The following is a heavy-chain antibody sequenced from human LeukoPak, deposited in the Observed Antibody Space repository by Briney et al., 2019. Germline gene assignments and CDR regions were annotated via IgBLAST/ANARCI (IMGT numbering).Heavy chain of an antibody. V-gene: IGHV3-15*01. J-gene: IGHJ4*02. CDR3: TTDNYYDSSGYK. D-gene: IGHD3-22*01. CDR1: GFTFSNAW. CDR2: IKSKTDGGTT. Sequence: GGSLRLSCAASGFTFSNAWMSWVRQAPGKGLEWVGRIKSKTDGGTTDYAAPVKGRFTIPRDDSKNTLYLQMNSLKTEDTAVYYCTTDNYYDSSGYKGGQGTLVTVSS.